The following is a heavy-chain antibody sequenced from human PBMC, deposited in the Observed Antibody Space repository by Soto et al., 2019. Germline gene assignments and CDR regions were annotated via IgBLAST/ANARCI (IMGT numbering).Heavy chain of an antibody. V-gene: IGHV2-26*01. CDR2: IFSNDEN. J-gene: IGHJ6*02. CDR1: GFSLSNARMG. D-gene: IGHD1-26*01. Sequence: SGPTLVNPTETLTLTCTVSGFSLSNARMGVSWIRQPPGKALEWLAHIFSNDENSYSTSLKSRLTISKDTSKSQVVLTMTNMDPEDTASYYCAPSISIDGAFHYLGMNVWGRGTTDTV. CDR3: APSISIDGAFHYLGMNV.